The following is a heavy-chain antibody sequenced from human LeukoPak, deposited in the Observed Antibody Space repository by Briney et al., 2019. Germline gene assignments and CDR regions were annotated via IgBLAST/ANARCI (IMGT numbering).Heavy chain of an antibody. D-gene: IGHD5-24*01. CDR3: ARGATISETGYFDF. Sequence: KPSETLSLTCAVYGGSFSPYYWSWIRQSPRKGLEWIAEIDHRGDTNYNPSVKSRVTISIDTSKNQFSLKVRSLSAADTAVYYCARGATISETGYFDFLGQGTLVTVSS. CDR1: GGSFSPYY. J-gene: IGHJ4*03. CDR2: IDHRGDT. V-gene: IGHV4-34*01.